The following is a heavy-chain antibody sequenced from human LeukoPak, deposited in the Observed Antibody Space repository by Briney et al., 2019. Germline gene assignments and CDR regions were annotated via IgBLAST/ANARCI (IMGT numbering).Heavy chain of an antibody. J-gene: IGHJ6*03. V-gene: IGHV4-34*01. D-gene: IGHD1-26*01. CDR1: GGSFSGYY. CDR2: INHSGST. Sequence: SETLSLTCAVYGGSFSGYYWSWIRQPPGKGLEWIGEINHSGSTNYNPSLKSRVTISVDTSKNQFSLKLSSVTAADTAVYYCARGHYRYYYYCYMDVWGKGTTVTVSS. CDR3: ARGHYRYYYYCYMDV.